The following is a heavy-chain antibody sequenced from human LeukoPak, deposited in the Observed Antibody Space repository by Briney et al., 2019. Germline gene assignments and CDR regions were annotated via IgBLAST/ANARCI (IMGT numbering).Heavy chain of an antibody. D-gene: IGHD3-9*01. Sequence: GGSLRLSCAASGFTFSSYSMNWVRQAPGKGLEWVSSISSSSSYTYYADSVKGRFTISRDNAKNSLYLQMNSLRAEDTAVYYCARDRHLLRYFDWLRTGDYWGQGTLVTVSS. J-gene: IGHJ4*02. CDR2: ISSSSSYT. CDR1: GFTFSSYS. V-gene: IGHV3-21*01. CDR3: ARDRHLLRYFDWLRTGDY.